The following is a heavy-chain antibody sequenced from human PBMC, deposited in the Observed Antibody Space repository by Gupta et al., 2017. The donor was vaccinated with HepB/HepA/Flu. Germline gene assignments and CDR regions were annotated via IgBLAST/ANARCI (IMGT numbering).Heavy chain of an antibody. CDR3: ARDRFAVTAISYYYYGMDV. J-gene: IGHJ6*02. V-gene: IGHV3-33*01. D-gene: IGHD2-21*02. Sequence: QVQLVESGGGVVQPGRSLRLSCAASGFTFSSYAVHWVRQAPGKGREWVAVIWYDGSNKFYADSVKGRFTISRDNSKNTLYLQMNSLRAEDTAVYYCARDRFAVTAISYYYYGMDVWGQGTTVTVSS. CDR2: IWYDGSNK. CDR1: GFTFSSYA.